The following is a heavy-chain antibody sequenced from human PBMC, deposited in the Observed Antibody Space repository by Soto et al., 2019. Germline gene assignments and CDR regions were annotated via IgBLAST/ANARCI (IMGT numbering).Heavy chain of an antibody. J-gene: IGHJ6*02. CDR3: AKAQWLVLSSHYYYYYGMDV. CDR1: GFTFSSYG. CDR2: ISYDGSNK. V-gene: IGHV3-30*18. Sequence: GGSLRLSCAASGFTFSSYGMHWDRQAPGKGLEWVAVISYDGSNKYYADSVKGRFTISRDNSKNTLCLQMNSLRAEDTAVYYCAKAQWLVLSSHYYYYYGMDVWGQGTTVTVSS. D-gene: IGHD6-19*01.